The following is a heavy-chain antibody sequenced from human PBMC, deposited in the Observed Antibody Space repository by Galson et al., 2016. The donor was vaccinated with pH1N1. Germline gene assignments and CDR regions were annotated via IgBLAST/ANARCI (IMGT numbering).Heavy chain of an antibody. Sequence: CAASGFTFSAYAMHWVRQAPGKGLEYVSVIGSNERTTYYADSVNGRFTISRDISKNTVYLQMGSLRAEDMAVYYCTRDAGGYSDFDYWGQGTLVTVSS. D-gene: IGHD1-26*01. J-gene: IGHJ4*02. CDR2: IGSNERTT. CDR1: GFTFSAYA. V-gene: IGHV3-64*02. CDR3: TRDAGGYSDFDY.